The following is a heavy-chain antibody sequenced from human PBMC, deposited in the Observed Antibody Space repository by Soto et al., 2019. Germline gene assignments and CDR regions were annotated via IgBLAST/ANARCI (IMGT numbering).Heavy chain of an antibody. Sequence: ESGGGVVQPGRSLRLSCAASGFTFSSYGMHWVRQAPGKGLEWVAVIWYDGSNKYYADSVKGRFTISRDNSKNTLYLQMNSLRAEHTAVYYCARGHMGPYGDYGTYGYWGQGTLVTVSS. CDR1: GFTFSSYG. CDR2: IWYDGSNK. J-gene: IGHJ4*02. CDR3: ARGHMGPYGDYGTYGY. V-gene: IGHV3-33*01. D-gene: IGHD4-17*01.